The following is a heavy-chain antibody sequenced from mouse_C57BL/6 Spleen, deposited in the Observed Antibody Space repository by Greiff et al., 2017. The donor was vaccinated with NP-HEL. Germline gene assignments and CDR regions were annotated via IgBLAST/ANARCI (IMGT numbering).Heavy chain of an antibody. D-gene: IGHD2-3*01. CDR2: ISSGGSYT. CDR3: ARSDGYYAY. CDR1: GFTFSSYG. Sequence: EVQLVESGGDLVKPGGSLKLSCAASGFTFSSYGMSWVRQTPDKRLEWVATISSGGSYTYYPDSVKGRFTISRDNAKNTLYLQMSSLKSEDTAMYYCARSDGYYAYWGQGTTLTVSS. V-gene: IGHV5-6*01. J-gene: IGHJ2*01.